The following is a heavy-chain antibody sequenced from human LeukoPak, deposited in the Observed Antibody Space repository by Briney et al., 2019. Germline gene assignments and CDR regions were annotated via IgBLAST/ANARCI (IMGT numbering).Heavy chain of an antibody. J-gene: IGHJ4*02. V-gene: IGHV3-7*01. CDR1: GFIFTPYE. D-gene: IGHD3-10*01. Sequence: PGGSLRLSCAASGFIFTPYEMNWVRQAPGKGLEWVANIKQDGSEKYYVDSVKGRFTISRDNAKNSLYLQMNSLRAEDTAVYYCATQSYGLFDYRGQGTLVTVSS. CDR3: ATQSYGLFDY. CDR2: IKQDGSEK.